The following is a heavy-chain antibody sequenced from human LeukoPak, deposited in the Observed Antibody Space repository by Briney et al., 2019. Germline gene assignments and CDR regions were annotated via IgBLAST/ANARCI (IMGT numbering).Heavy chain of an antibody. CDR1: GGSISSYY. Sequence: SETLSLTCTVSGGSISSYYWSWIRQPPGKGLEWIGYIYYSGSTKYNPSLGSRLTISADTSKNQFSLRLNSVTAADTAVYYCARTVSSGTLDYWGQGTLVTVSS. CDR2: IYYSGST. D-gene: IGHD1-26*01. V-gene: IGHV4-59*01. J-gene: IGHJ4*02. CDR3: ARTVSSGTLDY.